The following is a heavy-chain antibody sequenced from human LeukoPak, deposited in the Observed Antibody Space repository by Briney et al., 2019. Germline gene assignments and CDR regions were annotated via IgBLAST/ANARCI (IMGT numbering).Heavy chain of an antibody. CDR1: GFTFSDYA. Sequence: PGRSLRLSCAASGFTFSDYAMHWVRQAPGKGLEWVAVISYDGSSKCNADSVKGRFTISRDNSKNTLYLQMNSLRAEDTAVYYCASDDSSGYYSPSGYGMDVWGQGTTVTVSS. J-gene: IGHJ6*02. D-gene: IGHD3-22*01. CDR2: ISYDGSSK. V-gene: IGHV3-30-3*01. CDR3: ASDDSSGYYSPSGYGMDV.